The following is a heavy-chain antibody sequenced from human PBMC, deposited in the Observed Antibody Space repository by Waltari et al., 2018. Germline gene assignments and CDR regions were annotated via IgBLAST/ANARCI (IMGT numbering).Heavy chain of an antibody. CDR1: GFTFSSYA. CDR3: ANSHAVIASYFDY. CDR2: ISGSGGST. D-gene: IGHD3-16*02. J-gene: IGHJ4*02. Sequence: EVQLVESGGGLVQPGGSLRLSCAASGFTFSSYAMSWVRQAPGKGLEWVAAISGSGGSTYYADAVKGRFTISRDNSKNTLYLQMNSLRAEDTAVYYCANSHAVIASYFDYWGQGTLVTVSS. V-gene: IGHV3-23*04.